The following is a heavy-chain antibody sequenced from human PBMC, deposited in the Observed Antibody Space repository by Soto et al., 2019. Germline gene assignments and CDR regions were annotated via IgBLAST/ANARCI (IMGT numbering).Heavy chain of an antibody. CDR2: ISSSSSYI. Sequence: EVQLVESGGGLVKPGGSLRLSCAASGFTFSSYSMNWVRQAPGKGLEWVSSISSSSSYIYYADSVKRRFTISRDNDKNSLYLQMNSLRAEDTAVYYCARVSGSSRMYYFDYLGQGTLVTVSS. J-gene: IGHJ4*02. D-gene: IGHD6-19*01. V-gene: IGHV3-21*01. CDR1: GFTFSSYS. CDR3: ARVSGSSRMYYFDY.